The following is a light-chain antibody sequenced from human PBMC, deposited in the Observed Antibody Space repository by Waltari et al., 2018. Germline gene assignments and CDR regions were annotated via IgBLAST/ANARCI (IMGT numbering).Light chain of an antibody. CDR2: KDT. Sequence: WYQQKPGQAPVVVIYKDTQRPSGIPARFSGSTSGTTVTLTISGVQVEDEADYYCQSADTSGNYVFGPGTKVTVV. J-gene: IGLJ1*01. V-gene: IGLV3-25*03. CDR3: QSADTSGNYV.